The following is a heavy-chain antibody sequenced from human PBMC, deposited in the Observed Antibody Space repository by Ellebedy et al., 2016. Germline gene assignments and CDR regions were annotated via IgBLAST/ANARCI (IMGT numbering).Heavy chain of an antibody. V-gene: IGHV1-69*13. CDR1: GGTFSSYA. CDR3: ARVWGGGDPYFDY. CDR2: IIPIFGTA. Sequence: SVKVSCXASGGTFSSYAISWVRQAPGQGLEWMGGIIPIFGTANYAQKFQGRVTITADESTSTAYMELSSLRSDDTAVYYCARVWGGGDPYFDYWGQGTLVTVSS. D-gene: IGHD3-16*01. J-gene: IGHJ4*02.